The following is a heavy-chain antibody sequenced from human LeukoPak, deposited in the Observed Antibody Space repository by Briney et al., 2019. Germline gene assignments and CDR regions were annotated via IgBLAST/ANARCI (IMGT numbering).Heavy chain of an antibody. D-gene: IGHD6-6*01. CDR2: IYYSGST. Sequence: PSETLSLTCTVSGGSISSSSYYWGWIRQPPGKGLEWIGSIYYSGSTYYNPSLKSRVTISVDTSKNQFSLKLSSVTAADTAVYYCAHGAVAARPRWFDPWGQGTLVTVSS. CDR3: AHGAVAARPRWFDP. V-gene: IGHV4-39*01. CDR1: GGSISSSSYY. J-gene: IGHJ5*02.